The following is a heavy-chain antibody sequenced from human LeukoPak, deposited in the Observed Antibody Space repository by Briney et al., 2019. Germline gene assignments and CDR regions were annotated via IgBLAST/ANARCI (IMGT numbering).Heavy chain of an antibody. CDR3: ARRSIAARTKGGNGWFDP. CDR2: MNPNSGNT. Sequence: ASVKVSCKASGYTFTSYDINWVRQATGQGLEWMGWMNPNSGNTGYAQKFQGRVTMTRNTSISTTYMELSSLISEDTAVYYCARRSIAARTKGGNGWFDPWGQGTLVTVSS. J-gene: IGHJ5*02. V-gene: IGHV1-8*01. D-gene: IGHD6-13*01. CDR1: GYTFTSYD.